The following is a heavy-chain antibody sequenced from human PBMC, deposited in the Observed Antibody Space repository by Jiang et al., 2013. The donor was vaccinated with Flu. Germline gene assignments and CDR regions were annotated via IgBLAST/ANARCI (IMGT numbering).Heavy chain of an antibody. Sequence: SYWIGWVXQMPGKGLEWMGIIYPGDSDTRYSPSFQGQVTISADKSISTAYLQWSSLKASDTAMYYCARQDDILTGYSPFDYWGQGTLVTVSS. CDR3: ARQDDILTGYSPFDY. CDR1: SYW. D-gene: IGHD3-9*01. J-gene: IGHJ4*02. V-gene: IGHV5-51*01. CDR2: IYPGDSDT.